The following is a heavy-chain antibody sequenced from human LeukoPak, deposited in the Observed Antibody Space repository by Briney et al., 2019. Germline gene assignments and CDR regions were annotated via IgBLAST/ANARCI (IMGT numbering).Heavy chain of an antibody. CDR1: GASITGSW. Sequence: SGTLSLTCDVSGASITGSWWSWIRQPPGKGLEWVGGMYTDQDTNYNRALKSRVTVSVDMSKYLYYLNLISVTAADTAGHYCVRAPAGCGGTCPCEPWGEGTRVTVSS. J-gene: IGHJ5*02. CDR3: VRAPAGCGGTCPCEP. V-gene: IGHV4-59*10. CDR2: MYTDQDT. D-gene: IGHD2-15*01.